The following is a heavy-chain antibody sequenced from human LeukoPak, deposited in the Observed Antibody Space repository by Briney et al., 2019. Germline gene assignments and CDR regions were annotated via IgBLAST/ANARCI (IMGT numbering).Heavy chain of an antibody. CDR1: GGSISSSGYY. Sequence: SETLSLTCTVSGGSISSSGYYWGWIRLPPGKGLESIGSIYYSGSTYYNPSLKSGVTISVDTSKNQCSLTLSSVTAADTAVYSCARDPYYYDSSGPPGRGGWFDYWGQGTLVTVSS. V-gene: IGHV4-39*07. CDR2: IYYSGST. D-gene: IGHD3-22*01. CDR3: ARDPYYYDSSGPPGRGGWFDY. J-gene: IGHJ4*02.